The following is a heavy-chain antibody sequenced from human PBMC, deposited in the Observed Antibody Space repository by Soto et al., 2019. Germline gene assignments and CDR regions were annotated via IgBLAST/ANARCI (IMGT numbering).Heavy chain of an antibody. CDR2: ISYSGST. D-gene: IGHD1-7*01. CDR1: DGSISSGNYY. Sequence: QVQLQESGPGLVKPSQTLSLTCTVSDGSISSGNYYWSWIRQPPGKGLEWIGFISYSGSTYYNASLKSRVTISVDTSKNQLSLNLSFVTAADTAVYYCATMGTPATGLYYFDYWGQGTLVTVSS. J-gene: IGHJ4*02. V-gene: IGHV4-30-4*01. CDR3: ATMGTPATGLYYFDY.